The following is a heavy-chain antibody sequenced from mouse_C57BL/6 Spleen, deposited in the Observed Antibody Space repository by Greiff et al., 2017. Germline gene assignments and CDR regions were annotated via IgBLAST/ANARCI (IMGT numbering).Heavy chain of an antibody. V-gene: IGHV5-17*01. CDR2: ISSGSSTI. J-gene: IGHJ3*01. Sequence: EVNVVESGGGLVKPGGSLKLSCAASGFTFSDYGMHWVRQAPEKGLEWVAYISSGSSTIYYADTVKGRFTISRDNAKNTLFLQMTSLRSEDTAMYYFASHYDYGGPFAYWGQGTLVTVSA. D-gene: IGHD2-4*01. CDR3: ASHYDYGGPFAY. CDR1: GFTFSDYG.